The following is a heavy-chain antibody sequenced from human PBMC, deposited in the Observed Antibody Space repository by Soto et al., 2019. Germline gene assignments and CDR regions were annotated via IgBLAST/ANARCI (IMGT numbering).Heavy chain of an antibody. CDR1: GGSIRSYY. CDR2: IYYSGST. Sequence: SETLSLTCTVSGGSIRSYYWTWVRQPPGKGLEWIGYIYYSGSTNYNPSLKSRVTISVDTSKNQFSLKLSSVTAADTAVYYCARRYGGAFDIWGQGTMVTVSS. J-gene: IGHJ3*02. D-gene: IGHD4-17*01. V-gene: IGHV4-59*08. CDR3: ARRYGGAFDI.